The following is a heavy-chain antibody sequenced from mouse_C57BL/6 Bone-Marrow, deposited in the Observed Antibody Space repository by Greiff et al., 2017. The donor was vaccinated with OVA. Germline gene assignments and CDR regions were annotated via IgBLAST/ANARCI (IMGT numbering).Heavy chain of an antibody. J-gene: IGHJ3*01. CDR2: IYPSDSET. V-gene: IGHV1-61*01. Sequence: QVQLKQSGAELVRPGSSVKLSCKASGYTFTSYWMDWVKQRPGQGLEWIGNIYPSDSETHYNQKFKDKATLTVDKSSSTAYMQLSSLTSEDSAVYYCARGDYGLLGYWGQGTLVTVSA. CDR3: ARGDYGLLGY. D-gene: IGHD2-4*01. CDR1: GYTFTSYW.